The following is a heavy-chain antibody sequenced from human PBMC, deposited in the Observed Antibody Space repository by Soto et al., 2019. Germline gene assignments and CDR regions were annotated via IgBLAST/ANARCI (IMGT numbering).Heavy chain of an antibody. CDR3: ARSFCRDAVRFNGFDP. V-gene: IGHV4-59*01. CDR1: GASSSSYY. J-gene: IGHJ5*02. CDR2: MNDFGRT. Sequence: QVQLQESGPGLVKSSETLSLTCTVSGASSSSYYWSWLRQPPGKGLEWIGYMNDFGRTIYNPSLKSRVTISFDTSKSQLALKLTSVIAADTAVYYCARSFCRDAVRFNGFDPWGQGTLVTVSS. D-gene: IGHD3-16*01.